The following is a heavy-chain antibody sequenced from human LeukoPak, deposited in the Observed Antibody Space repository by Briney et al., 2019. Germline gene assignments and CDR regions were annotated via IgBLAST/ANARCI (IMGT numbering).Heavy chain of an antibody. CDR1: GFAFSSYG. CDR3: ARDGYCSGGSCWGLDY. D-gene: IGHD2-15*01. CDR2: IWYDGSKN. Sequence: GGSLRLSCAASGFAFSSYGMHWVRQAPGKGLEWVAVIWYDGSKNHHADSVKGRFTISRDNSKNTMYLEMSSLRAEDTAVYYCARDGYCSGGSCWGLDYWGQGTLVTVSS. J-gene: IGHJ4*02. V-gene: IGHV3-33*01.